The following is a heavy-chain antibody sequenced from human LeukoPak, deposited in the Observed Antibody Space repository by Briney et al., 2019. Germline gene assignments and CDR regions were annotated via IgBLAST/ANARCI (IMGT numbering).Heavy chain of an antibody. CDR1: GGSFSGYY. CDR2: VNHSGTT. Sequence: SETLSLTCAVYGGSFSGYYWSWIRQPPGKGPEWLGEVNHSGTTKYNPSLKSRVTISVDTSKNQFSLKPSSVTAADTAKYYCARRYSYDSSISQSSPIDYWGQGMLVTVSS. J-gene: IGHJ4*02. CDR3: ARRYSYDSSISQSSPIDY. V-gene: IGHV4-34*01. D-gene: IGHD3-22*01.